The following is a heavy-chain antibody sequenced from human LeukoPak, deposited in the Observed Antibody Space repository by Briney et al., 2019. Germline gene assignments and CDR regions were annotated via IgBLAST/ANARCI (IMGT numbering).Heavy chain of an antibody. Sequence: SQTLSLTCTVSGGSTSSGGYYWSWIRQHPGKGLEWIGYIYYSGSTYYNPSLKSRVTISVDTSKNQFSLKLSSVTAADTAVYYCARESRRATAIDYWGQGTLVTVSS. D-gene: IGHD1-26*01. V-gene: IGHV4-31*03. J-gene: IGHJ4*02. CDR2: IYYSGST. CDR1: GGSTSSGGYY. CDR3: ARESRRATAIDY.